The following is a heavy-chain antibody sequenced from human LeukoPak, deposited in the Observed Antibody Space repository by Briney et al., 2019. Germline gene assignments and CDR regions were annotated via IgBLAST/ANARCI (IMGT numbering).Heavy chain of an antibody. CDR3: ARDYYDSSGQWYYFDY. J-gene: IGHJ4*02. D-gene: IGHD3-22*01. CDR1: GFTFSSYS. CDR2: ISSSSSYI. Sequence: GGSLRLSCAASGFTFSSYSMNWVRQAPGKGLEWVSSISSSSSYIYYADSVKGRFTISRDNAKYSLYLQMNSLRAEDTAVYYCARDYYDSSGQWYYFDYWGQGTLVTVSS. V-gene: IGHV3-21*01.